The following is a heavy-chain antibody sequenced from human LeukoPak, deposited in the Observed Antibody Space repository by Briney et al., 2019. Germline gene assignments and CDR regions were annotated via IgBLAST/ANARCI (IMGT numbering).Heavy chain of an antibody. D-gene: IGHD2-15*01. CDR2: ISSSSSYI. J-gene: IGHJ4*02. CDR3: GTALVYWSGGSCEIVY. CDR1: GFTFSSYS. V-gene: IGHV3-21*01. Sequence: GGSLRLSCAASGFTFSSYSMNWVRQAPGKGLEWVSSISSSSSYIYYADSVKGRFTNSRDNAKNSLYLQMNSLRAEDTAVCYCGTALVYWSGGSCEIVYWGQGTLVTVSS.